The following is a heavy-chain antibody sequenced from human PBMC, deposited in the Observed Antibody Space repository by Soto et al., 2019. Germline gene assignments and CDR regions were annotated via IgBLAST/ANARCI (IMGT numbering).Heavy chain of an antibody. J-gene: IGHJ4*02. CDR1: GFTFSDYY. D-gene: IGHD1-1*01. CDR2: ISSGSRYT. V-gene: IGHV3-11*03. Sequence: GGSLRLSCAASGFTFSDYYMSWIRQAPGKGLEWISYISSGSRYTYYADSVRGRFTISRDNSKNTLYLQMNSLRVEDTAVYYCAKKVPGSNPLDSWGQGALVTVSS. CDR3: AKKVPGSNPLDS.